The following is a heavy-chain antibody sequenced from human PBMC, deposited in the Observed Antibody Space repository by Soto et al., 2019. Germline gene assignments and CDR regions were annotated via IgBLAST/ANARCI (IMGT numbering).Heavy chain of an antibody. J-gene: IGHJ4*02. CDR2: ISAYNGNT. CDR1: GYTFTSYG. V-gene: IGHV1-18*01. Sequence: AASVKVSCKASGYTFTSYGISWVRQAPGQGLEWMGWISAYNGNTNYAQKLQGRVTMTTDTSTSTAYMELRSLRSDDTAVYYCARDKGFRLRFLEWLLPFDYWGQGTLVTVSS. CDR3: ARDKGFRLRFLEWLLPFDY. D-gene: IGHD3-3*01.